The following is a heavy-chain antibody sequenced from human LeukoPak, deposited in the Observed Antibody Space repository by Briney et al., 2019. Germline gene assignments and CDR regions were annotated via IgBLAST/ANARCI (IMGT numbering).Heavy chain of an antibody. CDR3: ARSYYDTRGRFDP. CDR1: GYSISNGYY. J-gene: IGHJ5*02. D-gene: IGHD3-22*01. V-gene: IGHV4-38-2*02. Sequence: PSETLSLTCTVSGYSISNGYYWGWVRQPPGKGLEWIGTIHHSGTTYYSPSLRSRVTTSVDTSKHQFYLSLSSVTAADTAVYYCARSYYDTRGRFDPWGQGTLVTVSS. CDR2: IHHSGTT.